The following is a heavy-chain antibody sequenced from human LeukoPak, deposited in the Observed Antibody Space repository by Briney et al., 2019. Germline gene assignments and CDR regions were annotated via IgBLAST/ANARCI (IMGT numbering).Heavy chain of an antibody. V-gene: IGHV4-59*08. D-gene: IGHD3-10*01. CDR1: GGSISSYY. CDR2: IYYSGST. J-gene: IGHJ5*02. CDR3: ARLLGGAGGLWSGELLSWFDP. Sequence: SETLSLTCTVSGGSISSYYWSWIRQPPGKGLEWIGYIYYSGSTNYNPSLKSRVTISVDTSKNQFSLKLSSVTAADTAVYYCARLLGGAGGLWSGELLSWFDPWGQGTLVTVSS.